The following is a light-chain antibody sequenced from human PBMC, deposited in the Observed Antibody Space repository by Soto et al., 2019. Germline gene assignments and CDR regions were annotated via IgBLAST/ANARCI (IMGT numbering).Light chain of an antibody. Sequence: QSVLTQAPSVSAAPGQKVTISCSGSSSNVGNNYVSWYQQLPGTAPKVLIYDNNKRPSGIPDRFSGSKSGTSATLGITGLQTGDEAEYYCGTWDSSLSAVVFGGGTKVTVL. J-gene: IGLJ2*01. CDR2: DNN. CDR3: GTWDSSLSAVV. CDR1: SSNVGNNY. V-gene: IGLV1-51*01.